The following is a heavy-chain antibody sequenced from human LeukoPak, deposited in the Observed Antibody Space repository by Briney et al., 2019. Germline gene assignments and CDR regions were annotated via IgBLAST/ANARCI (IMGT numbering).Heavy chain of an antibody. V-gene: IGHV1-8*01. CDR2: MNPNSGNT. Sequence: GASVKVSCKASGYTFTSYDINWMRQATGQGLEWTGWMNPNSGNTGYAQKFQGRVTMTRNTSISTAYMELSSLRSEDTAVYYCARAILHQGRFDYWGQGPLVTVSS. CDR1: GYTFTSYD. D-gene: IGHD4-11*01. J-gene: IGHJ4*02. CDR3: ARAILHQGRFDY.